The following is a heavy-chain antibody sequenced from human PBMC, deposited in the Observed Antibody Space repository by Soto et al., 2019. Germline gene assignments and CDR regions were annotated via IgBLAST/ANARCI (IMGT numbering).Heavy chain of an antibody. J-gene: IGHJ4*02. CDR2: IYWDDDK. V-gene: IGHV2-5*02. CDR3: AHIVVAGLGYYFDY. D-gene: IGHD6-19*01. CDR1: GFSLSSTRMA. Sequence: QITLKESGPPLVKPTQTLTLTCTFSGFSLSSTRMAVGWIRQPPGKALGWLALIYWDDDKRYSPFLKSRPTITKDTSKNQVVLTMSNMDPVDTARYYCAHIVVAGLGYYFDYWGQGTLVTVSS.